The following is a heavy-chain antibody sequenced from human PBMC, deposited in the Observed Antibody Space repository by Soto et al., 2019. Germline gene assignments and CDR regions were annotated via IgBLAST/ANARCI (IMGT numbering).Heavy chain of an antibody. J-gene: IGHJ4*02. V-gene: IGHV4-34*01. CDR3: ARTVVVAATDISIDY. CDR2: INHSGST. D-gene: IGHD2-15*01. CDR1: GGSFSGYY. Sequence: PSETMSLTCAVYGGSFSGYYGSWIRQPPGKGLEWIGEINHSGSTNYNPSLKSRVTISVDTSKNQFSLKLSSVTAADTAVYYCARTVVVAATDISIDYWGQGTLVTVSS.